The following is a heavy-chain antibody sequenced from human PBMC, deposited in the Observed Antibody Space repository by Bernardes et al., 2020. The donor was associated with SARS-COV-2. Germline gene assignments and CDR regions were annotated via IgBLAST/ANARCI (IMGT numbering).Heavy chain of an antibody. J-gene: IGHJ5*02. D-gene: IGHD5-12*01. CDR3: ARGFVFPEYSGYDYWFDP. CDR2: MNPNTGHT. V-gene: IGHV1-8*01. Sequence: ASVKVSCKASGYTFTSYDINWVRQATGQGLEWMGWMNPNTGHTSFAQKFQGRVTMTRNTSTNTAYMELSSLRSEDTAVYFCARGFVFPEYSGYDYWFDPWGQGTLVTVSS. CDR1: GYTFTSYD.